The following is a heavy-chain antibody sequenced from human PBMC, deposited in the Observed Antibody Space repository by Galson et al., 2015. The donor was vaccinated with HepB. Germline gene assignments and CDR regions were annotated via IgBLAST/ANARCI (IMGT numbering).Heavy chain of an antibody. Sequence: SLRLSCAASGFTFSSYSMNWVRQAPGKGLEWVSYISRSSSTIYYADSVMGRFTISRDNAKNSLYLQMNSLRDEDTAVYYCARDSSGWPDAFDIWGQGTMVTVSS. D-gene: IGHD6-19*01. CDR2: ISRSSSTI. CDR1: GFTFSSYS. V-gene: IGHV3-48*02. CDR3: ARDSSGWPDAFDI. J-gene: IGHJ3*02.